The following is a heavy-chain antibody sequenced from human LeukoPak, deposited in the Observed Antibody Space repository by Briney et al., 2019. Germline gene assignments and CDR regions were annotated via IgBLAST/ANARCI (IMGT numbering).Heavy chain of an antibody. CDR1: GYTLTELS. Sequence: ASVKVSCKVSGYTLTELSMHWVRQAPGKGLEWMGGFDPEDGETIYAQKFQGRDTMTEDTSTDTAYMELSSLRSEDTAVYYCRMWLLPTGYYYGMDVWGQGTTVTVSS. V-gene: IGHV1-24*01. CDR3: RMWLLPTGYYYGMDV. J-gene: IGHJ6*02. D-gene: IGHD6-19*01. CDR2: FDPEDGET.